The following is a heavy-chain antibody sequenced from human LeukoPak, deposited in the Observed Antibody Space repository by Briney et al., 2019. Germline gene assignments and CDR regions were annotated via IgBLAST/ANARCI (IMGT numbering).Heavy chain of an antibody. CDR2: IYTSGST. V-gene: IGHV4-61*02. Sequence: SETLSLTCTVSGGSISSGSYYWSWIRQPAGKGLEWIGRIYTSGSTNYNPSLKSRVTISVDTSKNQFSLKLSSVTAADTAVYYCARDRNSAAVAAYWGQGTLVTVSS. CDR1: GGSISSGSYY. CDR3: ARDRNSAAVAAY. D-gene: IGHD6-19*01. J-gene: IGHJ4*02.